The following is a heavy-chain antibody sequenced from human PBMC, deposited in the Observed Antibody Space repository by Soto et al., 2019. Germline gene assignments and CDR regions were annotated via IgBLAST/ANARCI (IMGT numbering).Heavy chain of an antibody. J-gene: IGHJ6*02. V-gene: IGHV5-10-1*01. CDR3: ASGSMIVVVPTSNYYYGMDV. CDR1: GYSFTSYW. CDR2: IDPSDSYT. D-gene: IGHD3-22*01. Sequence: GESLKISCKGSGYSFTSYWISWVRQMPGKGLEWMGRIDPSDSYTNYSPSFQGHVTISADKSISTAYLQWSSLKASDTAMYYCASGSMIVVVPTSNYYYGMDVWGQGTTVTVS.